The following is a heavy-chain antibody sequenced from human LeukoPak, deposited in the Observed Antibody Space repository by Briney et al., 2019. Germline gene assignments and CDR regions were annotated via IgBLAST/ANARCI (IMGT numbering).Heavy chain of an antibody. Sequence: GASVKVSCKASGYTFTSYGISWVRRAPGQALEWMGWISGYNGNTNYAQKLQGRVTMTTDTSTSTAYMELRSLRPDDTAVYYCASDGIAVAGTGLEYWGQGTLVTVSS. V-gene: IGHV1-18*01. J-gene: IGHJ4*02. CDR1: GYTFTSYG. CDR3: ASDGIAVAGTGLEY. CDR2: ISGYNGNT. D-gene: IGHD6-19*01.